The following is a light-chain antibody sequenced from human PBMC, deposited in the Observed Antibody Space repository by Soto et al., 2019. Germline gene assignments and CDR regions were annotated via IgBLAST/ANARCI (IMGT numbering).Light chain of an antibody. CDR3: QQYRSYWT. J-gene: IGKJ1*01. CDR1: QSIDSW. Sequence: EIQMTQSPSTLSASVGDRVTITCRASQSIDSWLAWYQQKPGKAPKLLIYKASSLESGVPSRFSGSGSGTEFTLTISRLQPDDFATYYCQQYRSYWTFGQGTKVEIK. CDR2: KAS. V-gene: IGKV1-5*03.